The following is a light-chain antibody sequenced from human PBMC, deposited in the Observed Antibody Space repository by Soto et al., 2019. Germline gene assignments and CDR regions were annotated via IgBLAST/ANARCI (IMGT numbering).Light chain of an antibody. CDR2: AAS. J-gene: IGKJ2*01. V-gene: IGKV1-8*01. CDR3: QQYYSYPYT. CDR1: QGISSY. Sequence: AIRMTQSPSSFSASTGDRVTITCRASQGISSYLAWYQQKPGKAPKLLIYAASTCHSGVPSRFSGTGSGTDFTLTVSCLQSEDFATYYCQQYYSYPYTFGQGTKLEIK.